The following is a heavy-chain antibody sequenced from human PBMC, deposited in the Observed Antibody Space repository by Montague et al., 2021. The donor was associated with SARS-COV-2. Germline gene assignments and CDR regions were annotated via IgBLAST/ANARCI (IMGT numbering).Heavy chain of an antibody. CDR2: MHFTGKT. D-gene: IGHD3-10*01. Sequence: SETLSLTCSVSGDSITNHYWSWIRQPAGKGLEWIGRMHFTGKTNFSPFFSSRLTMSADTSKNQFSLKLSSVTAADTAIYFCARDRFDFGAGRQGTIDFWGQGTLVTVSS. V-gene: IGHV4-4*07. CDR1: GDSITNHY. CDR3: ARDRFDFGAGRQGTIDF. J-gene: IGHJ4*02.